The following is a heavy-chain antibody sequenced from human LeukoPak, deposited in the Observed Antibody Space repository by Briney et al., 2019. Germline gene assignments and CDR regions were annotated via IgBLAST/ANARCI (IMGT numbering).Heavy chain of an antibody. J-gene: IGHJ4*02. Sequence: ASVKVSCKASGYTSTSYYMHWVRQAPGQGLEWMGIINPSGGSTSYAQKFQGRVTMTRDTSTSTVYMELSSLRSEDTAVYYCARSYDSSGYYGGYWFDYWGQGTLVTVSS. CDR2: INPSGGST. V-gene: IGHV1-46*01. D-gene: IGHD3-22*01. CDR3: ARSYDSSGYYGGYWFDY. CDR1: GYTSTSYY.